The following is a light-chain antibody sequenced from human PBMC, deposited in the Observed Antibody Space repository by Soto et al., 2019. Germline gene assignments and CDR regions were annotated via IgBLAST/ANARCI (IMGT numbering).Light chain of an antibody. CDR3: QQSYNSPQT. V-gene: IGKV1-39*01. J-gene: IGKJ1*01. CDR1: QTIMTY. CDR2: AAS. Sequence: DIQMTQSPSFLSASVGDEVTITCRASQTIMTYLNWYQLKPGKPPRLLIYAASSLQSGVPSGFSGSGSGTDFTLTISSLQPEDFATYSCQQSYNSPQTFGRGTKVDIK.